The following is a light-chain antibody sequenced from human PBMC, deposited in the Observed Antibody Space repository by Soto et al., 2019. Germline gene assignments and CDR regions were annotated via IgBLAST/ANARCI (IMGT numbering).Light chain of an antibody. CDR1: QSVSSN. Sequence: EVVLTQSPATLSVSPGERATLSCRASQSVSSNLAWYQQKPGQAPRLLIYGAPTRATGIPARFSGSGSGTEFTHTISRLQSEDFAVYYCQQYNYWPRFTFGPGTKVDIK. V-gene: IGKV3-15*01. CDR2: GAP. CDR3: QQYNYWPRFT. J-gene: IGKJ3*01.